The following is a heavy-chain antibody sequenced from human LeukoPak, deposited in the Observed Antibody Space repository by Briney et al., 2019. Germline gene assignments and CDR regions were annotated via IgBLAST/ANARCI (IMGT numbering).Heavy chain of an antibody. CDR2: IYYSGST. CDR1: GGSISSYY. CDR3: ARGGTAFDP. J-gene: IGHJ5*02. Sequence: SKTLSLTCTVSGGSISSYYWSWIRQPPGKGLEWIGYIYYSGSTNYNPSLKSRVTISVDTSKNQFSLKLSSVTAADTAVYYCARGGTAFDPWGQGTLVTVSS. D-gene: IGHD2-21*02. V-gene: IGHV4-59*01.